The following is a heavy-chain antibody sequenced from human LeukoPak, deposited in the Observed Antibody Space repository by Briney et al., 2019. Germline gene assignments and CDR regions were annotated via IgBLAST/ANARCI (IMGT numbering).Heavy chain of an antibody. V-gene: IGHV3-21*01. Sequence: PGGSLRLSCAASGFTFSSYSMNWVRQAPGKGLEWVSSISSSSSYIYYADSVKGRFTISRDNAKNSLYLQMNSLRAEDTAVYYCAGDIAAAGTIDYWGQGTLVTVSS. CDR2: ISSSSSYI. CDR1: GFTFSSYS. CDR3: AGDIAAAGTIDY. D-gene: IGHD6-13*01. J-gene: IGHJ4*02.